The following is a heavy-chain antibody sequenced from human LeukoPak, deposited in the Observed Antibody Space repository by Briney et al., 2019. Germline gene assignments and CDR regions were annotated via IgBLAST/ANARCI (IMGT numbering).Heavy chain of an antibody. CDR3: ARVGTYDTPDSHYRYMDV. D-gene: IGHD3-16*01. CDR1: GFTFTTYW. CDR2: VKQDGSDK. J-gene: IGHJ6*03. Sequence: GESLRLSCAASGFTFTTYWMTWVRQAPGKGLEWVANVKQDGSDKYYVDSVKGRFTISRDNAKNSLYLQLNSLRAEDTAVYYCARVGTYDTPDSHYRYMDVWGKGTTVTVSS. V-gene: IGHV3-7*01.